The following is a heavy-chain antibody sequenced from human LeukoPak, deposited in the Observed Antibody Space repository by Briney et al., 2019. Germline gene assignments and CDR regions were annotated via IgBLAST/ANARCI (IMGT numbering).Heavy chain of an antibody. D-gene: IGHD1-14*01. Sequence: PGRSLRLSCAASGFIFSSCGMHWVSQAPGGGLGWVAVIWSDGSDKYYSDSVKGRFTISRDNSKNTLYLQMNSLRAEDTAVYYCARDQPLDYWGQGTLVTVSS. CDR3: ARDQPLDY. CDR1: GFIFSSCG. CDR2: IWSDGSDK. V-gene: IGHV3-33*01. J-gene: IGHJ4*02.